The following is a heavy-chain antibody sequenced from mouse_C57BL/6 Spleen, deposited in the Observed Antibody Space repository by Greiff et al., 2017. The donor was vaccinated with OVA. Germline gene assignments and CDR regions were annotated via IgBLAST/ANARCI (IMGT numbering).Heavy chain of an antibody. CDR1: GYTFTSYW. J-gene: IGHJ3*01. D-gene: IGHD1-1*01. CDR3: ARAGYGSSYFAY. CDR2: IDPSDSYT. V-gene: IGHV1-69*01. Sequence: VQLQQPGAELVMPGASVKLSCKASGYTFTSYWMHWVKRRPGQGLEWIGEIDPSDSYTNYNQKFKGKSTLTVDKSSSTAYMQLSSLTSEDSAVYYCARAGYGSSYFAYWGQGTLVTVSA.